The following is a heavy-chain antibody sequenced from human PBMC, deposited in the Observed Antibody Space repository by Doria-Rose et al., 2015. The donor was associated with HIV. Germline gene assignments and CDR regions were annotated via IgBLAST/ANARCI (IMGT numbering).Heavy chain of an antibody. D-gene: IGHD6-13*01. J-gene: IGHJ4*02. CDR3: ARIKSSRWYHKYYFDF. Sequence: ESGPVLVKPTETLMLTCTVSGGSLSSPGMGVSWIRQPPGKALEWLANIFSDDKRSYKTSLKSRLTISRGTSKSQVVLTMTDMDPVDTATYYCARIKSSRWYHKYYFDFWGQGTLVIASA. V-gene: IGHV2-26*01. CDR1: GGSLSSPGMG. CDR2: IFSDDKR.